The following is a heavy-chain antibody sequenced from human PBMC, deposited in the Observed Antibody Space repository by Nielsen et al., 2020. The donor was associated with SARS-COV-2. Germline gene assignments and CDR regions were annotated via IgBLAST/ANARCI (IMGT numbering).Heavy chain of an antibody. Sequence: GESLKISCAASGIGFSSYEMNWVRQAPGKGLEWVANIWNDGSKKYYADSVKGRFTIFRDDSKNTLFLEMNSLRVDDTAVYYCARRYSGYAGFDYWGQGTLVTVSS. V-gene: IGHV3-33*08. J-gene: IGHJ4*02. CDR3: ARRYSGYAGFDY. D-gene: IGHD5-12*01. CDR2: IWNDGSKK. CDR1: GIGFSSYE.